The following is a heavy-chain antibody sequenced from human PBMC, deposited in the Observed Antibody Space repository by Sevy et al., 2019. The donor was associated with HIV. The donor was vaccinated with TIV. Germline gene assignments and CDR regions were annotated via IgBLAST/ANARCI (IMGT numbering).Heavy chain of an antibody. Sequence: GGSLRLSCAASGFTFKDYYMNWIRHAPGKGLEWVSYISDGGTTIYYADSVKGRFTISRDNAKNSMYLQMNSLRAEDTAVYYCAREGDLRYFDFWGRGTLVTVSS. V-gene: IGHV3-11*01. CDR3: AREGDLRYFDF. J-gene: IGHJ2*01. D-gene: IGHD3-10*01. CDR2: ISDGGTTI. CDR1: GFTFKDYY.